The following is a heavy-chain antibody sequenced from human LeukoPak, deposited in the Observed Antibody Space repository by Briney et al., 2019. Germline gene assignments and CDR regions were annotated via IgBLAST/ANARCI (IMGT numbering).Heavy chain of an antibody. Sequence: PGGSLRLSCAASGFTFSSYAMSWVRQAPGKVREWVSAISGSGGSTYYADSVKGRFTISRDNSKNTLYLQMNSLRAEHMAVYYCAKYESQLLYGFMGYYYYYGMDVWGQGTTVTVSS. D-gene: IGHD2-2*02. CDR2: ISGSGGST. J-gene: IGHJ6*02. CDR1: GFTFSSYA. V-gene: IGHV3-23*01. CDR3: AKYESQLLYGFMGYYYYYGMDV.